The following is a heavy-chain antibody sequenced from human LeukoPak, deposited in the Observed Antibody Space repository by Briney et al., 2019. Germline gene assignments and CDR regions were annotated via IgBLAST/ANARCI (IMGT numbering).Heavy chain of an antibody. CDR3: VRDRRDTVLSPADY. CDR1: GFTFSSFS. CDR2: IKQDGSQK. J-gene: IGHJ4*02. D-gene: IGHD4-23*01. Sequence: GGSLRLSCAASGFTFSSFSMSWVRQAPGKGLEWVASIKQDGSQKFYLDSVKGRFTIPRDNAKNPLYLEMDSLRADDTAVYYCVRDRRDTVLSPADYWGQGTLVTVSS. V-gene: IGHV3-7*05.